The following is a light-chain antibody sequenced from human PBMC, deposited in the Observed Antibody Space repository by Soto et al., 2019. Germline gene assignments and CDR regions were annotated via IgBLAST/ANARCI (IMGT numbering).Light chain of an antibody. CDR1: QSVSSNY. CDR3: QQYGSSPPIT. Sequence: EIVLTQSPGTLSLSPVERATLSCRASQSVSSNYLAWYQQKPGQAPRLLIYVASSRATGIPDRFSGSGSGTDFTLTISRLEPEDFAVYYCQQYGSSPPITFGQGTRLEIK. V-gene: IGKV3-20*01. CDR2: VAS. J-gene: IGKJ5*01.